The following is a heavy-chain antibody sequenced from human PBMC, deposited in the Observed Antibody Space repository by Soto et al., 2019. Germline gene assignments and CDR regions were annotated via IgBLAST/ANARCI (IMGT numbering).Heavy chain of an antibody. J-gene: IGHJ4*02. CDR1: GGSISSGGYS. Sequence: KPSETLSLTCAVSGGSISSGGYSWSWIRQPPGKGLEWIGYIYHSGSTYYNPSLKSRVTISVDRSKNQFSLKLSSVTAADTAVYYCARVQGGSVFDYWGQGTLVTVSS. V-gene: IGHV4-30-2*01. D-gene: IGHD3-16*01. CDR2: IYHSGST. CDR3: ARVQGGSVFDY.